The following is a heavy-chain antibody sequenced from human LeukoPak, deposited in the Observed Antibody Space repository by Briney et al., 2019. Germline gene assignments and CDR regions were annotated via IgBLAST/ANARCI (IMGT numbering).Heavy chain of an antibody. V-gene: IGHV4-34*01. CDR2: INHSGST. CDR3: ARGLYDNYYYGMDV. J-gene: IGHJ6*02. CDR1: GGSISGYY. Sequence: SETLSLTCTVSGGSISGYYWSWIRQPPGKGLEWIGEINHSGSTNYNPSLKSRVTISVDTSKNQFSLKLSSVTAADTAVYYCARGLYDNYYYGMDVWGQGTTVTVSS. D-gene: IGHD3-9*01.